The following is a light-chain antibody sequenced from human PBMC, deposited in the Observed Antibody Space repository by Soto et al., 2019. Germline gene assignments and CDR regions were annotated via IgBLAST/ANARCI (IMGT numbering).Light chain of an antibody. Sequence: EIVLTQSPGTLSLSPGERATRSCRASQSVSNNYLAWYQQKPGQAPRLLIYGAPIRATGIPARFSGSGSGTEFTLTISSLQSEDFAVYYCQHYNNWPPWTFGQGTKVDI. CDR3: QHYNNWPPWT. CDR2: GAP. V-gene: IGKV3-15*01. CDR1: QSVSNN. J-gene: IGKJ1*01.